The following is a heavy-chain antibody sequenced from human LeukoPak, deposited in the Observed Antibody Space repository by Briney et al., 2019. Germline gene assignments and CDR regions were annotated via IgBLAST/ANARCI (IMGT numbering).Heavy chain of an antibody. CDR1: GGSISSNNW. CDR2: IHHSGSI. V-gene: IGHV4-4*02. D-gene: IGHD3-10*01. CDR3: ARVTHYYGSGSWYYFDY. Sequence: SGTLSLTCAVYGGSISSNNWWSWVRQPPGKGLEWIGEIHHSGSINYNPSLKSRLIISVDKSKNQFSLILSSVTAADTAVYYCARVTHYYGSGSWYYFDYWGQGTLVTVSS. J-gene: IGHJ4*02.